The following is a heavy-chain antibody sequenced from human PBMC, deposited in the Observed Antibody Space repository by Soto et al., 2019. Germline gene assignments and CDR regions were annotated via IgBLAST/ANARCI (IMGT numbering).Heavy chain of an antibody. D-gene: IGHD4-17*01. CDR3: AKGSGDPGYFQH. V-gene: IGHV3-48*03. CDR1: GFTFSSHE. J-gene: IGHJ1*01. Sequence: SGGPLRLSCVASGFTFSSHEMNWVRQAPGKGLEWVSYISSSGSPIDYADSVRGRFTISRDNAKNSVILQMNSLRVEDTAVYYCAKGSGDPGYFQHWGQGTLVTVSS. CDR2: ISSSGSPI.